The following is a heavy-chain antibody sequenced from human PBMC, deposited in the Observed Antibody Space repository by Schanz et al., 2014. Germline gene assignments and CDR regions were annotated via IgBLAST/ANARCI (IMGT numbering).Heavy chain of an antibody. CDR3: ARDRRNADLDY. CDR2: LWHDGSKK. J-gene: IGHJ4*02. V-gene: IGHV3-33*08. CDR1: GFTFSIYA. Sequence: VQLVESGGGLVQPGGSLRLSCSASGFTFSIYAMHWVRQAPGKGLEWVAILWHDGSKKYYADSVKGRFTVSRDNAENALYLQMNSLRAEDTALYYCARDRRNADLDYWGQGTLVTVSS. D-gene: IGHD1-1*01.